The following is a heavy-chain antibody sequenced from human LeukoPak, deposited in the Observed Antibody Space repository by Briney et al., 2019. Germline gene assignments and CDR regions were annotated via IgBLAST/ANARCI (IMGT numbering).Heavy chain of an antibody. J-gene: IGHJ4*02. CDR2: ISERGGST. D-gene: IGHD3-10*01. CDR3: AKRGVVIRGILVIGYHQEAYHYDF. V-gene: IGHV3-23*01. CDR1: GITLSNYA. Sequence: GGSLRLSCVVSGITLSNYAITWVRQAPGKGLEWVSYISERGGSTTYADSVKGRLTISRDTSLNTRYLQMNNLRAEDTAVYFCAKRGVVIRGILVIGYHQEAYHYDFWGQGVLVTV.